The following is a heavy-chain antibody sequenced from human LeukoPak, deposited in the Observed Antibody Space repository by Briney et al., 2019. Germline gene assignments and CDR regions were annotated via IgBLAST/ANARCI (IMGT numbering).Heavy chain of an antibody. Sequence: GASVKVSCKASGYTFTSYGISWVRQAPGQGLEWMGWISAYNGNTNYAQKLQGRVTMTTDTSTSTAYMELRSLRSEDTAVYYCARKPTLSCTNGVCSYYYYYGMDVWGQGTTATVSS. V-gene: IGHV1-18*01. D-gene: IGHD2-8*01. CDR3: ARKPTLSCTNGVCSYYYYYGMDV. CDR2: ISAYNGNT. J-gene: IGHJ6*02. CDR1: GYTFTSYG.